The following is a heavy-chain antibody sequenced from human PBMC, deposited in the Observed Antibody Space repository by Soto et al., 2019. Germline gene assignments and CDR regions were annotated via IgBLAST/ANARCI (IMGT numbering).Heavy chain of an antibody. CDR2: IIPIFGTA. J-gene: IGHJ6*02. CDR3: AGHSSGVPGYYNGMDV. Sequence: QVQLVQSGAEVKKPGSSVKVSCEASGGTFSSYAISWVRQAPGQGLEWMGGIIPIFGTADYAQKFQGRVTITADESTSTAYMELSSLRSEDTAVYYCAGHSSGVPGYYNGMDVWGQGTTVTVSS. V-gene: IGHV1-69*12. D-gene: IGHD3-22*01. CDR1: GGTFSSYA.